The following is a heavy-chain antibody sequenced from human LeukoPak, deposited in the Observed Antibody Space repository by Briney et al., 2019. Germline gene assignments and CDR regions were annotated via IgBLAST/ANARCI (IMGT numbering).Heavy chain of an antibody. CDR2: ISGSGGST. D-gene: IGHD3-22*01. J-gene: IGHJ4*02. V-gene: IGHV3-23*01. CDR1: GFTFADYA. Sequence: GGSLRLSCAASGFTFADYAMSWVRQAPGKGLEWVSGISGSGGSTYYADSVKGRFTISRDNSKNTLYLQMNSLRAEDTAVYYCAKKTLYYDSKDWGQGTLVTVSS. CDR3: AKKTLYYDSKD.